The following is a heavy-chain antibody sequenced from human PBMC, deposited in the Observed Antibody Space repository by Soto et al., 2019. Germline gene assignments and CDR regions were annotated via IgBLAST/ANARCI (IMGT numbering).Heavy chain of an antibody. CDR2: INPIGATT. CDR1: GYTFMNYH. J-gene: IGHJ4*02. V-gene: IGHV1-46*01. CDR3: ARAASALL. D-gene: IGHD6-13*01. Sequence: ASVKVSCKASGYTFMNYHMHWVRQAPGRGLEWLGKINPIGATTTYAQKFQGRVTMTRDTSTSTVYMELSSLISGDSAVYYCARAASALLWGPGTQVTVSS.